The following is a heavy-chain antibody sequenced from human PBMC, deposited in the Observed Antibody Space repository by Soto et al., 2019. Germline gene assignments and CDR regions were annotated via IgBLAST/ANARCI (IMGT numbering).Heavy chain of an antibody. CDR2: ISGSGTSR. Sequence: QPGGSLRLSCAASGFTFSTYAMSWVRQAPGKGLEWVSAISGSGTSRYYADSAKGRFSISRDNSKNTLFLQLNSLRAEDTAVYYCAKELLRLGESLERYFDYWGQGTPVTVSS. D-gene: IGHD3-10*01. CDR3: AKELLRLGESLERYFDY. V-gene: IGHV3-23*01. CDR1: GFTFSTYA. J-gene: IGHJ4*02.